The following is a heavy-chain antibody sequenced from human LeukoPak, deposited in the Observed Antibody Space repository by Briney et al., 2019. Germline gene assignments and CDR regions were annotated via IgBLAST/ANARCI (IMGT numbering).Heavy chain of an antibody. D-gene: IGHD4-23*01. J-gene: IGHJ4*02. CDR3: ARVDREVVTPDY. V-gene: IGHV4-31*03. CDR1: GGSISSGGYY. Sequence: PSETLSLTCTVSGGSISSGGYYWSWIRQHPGKGLEWIGYIYYSGSTYYNPSLKSRVTISVDTSKDQFSLKLSSVTAADTAVYYCARVDREVVTPDYWGQGTLVTVSS. CDR2: IYYSGST.